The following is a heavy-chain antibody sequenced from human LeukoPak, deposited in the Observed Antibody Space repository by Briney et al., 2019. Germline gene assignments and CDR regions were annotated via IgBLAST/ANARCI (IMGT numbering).Heavy chain of an antibody. CDR3: ARNYDILTGYYSPFDY. Sequence: SVKVPCKASGGTFSSYAISWVRQAPGQGLEWMGRSIPILGIANYAQNFQGRLTITAAKPTSTVYMELSSVRSEDTAVYYCARNYDILTGYYSPFDYWGQGTLVTVSS. J-gene: IGHJ4*02. V-gene: IGHV1-69*04. D-gene: IGHD3-9*01. CDR2: SIPILGIA. CDR1: GGTFSSYA.